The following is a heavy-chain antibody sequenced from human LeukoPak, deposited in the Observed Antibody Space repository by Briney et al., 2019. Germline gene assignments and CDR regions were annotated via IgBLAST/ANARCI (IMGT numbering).Heavy chain of an antibody. CDR3: AKTGNPATGDY. V-gene: IGHV3-53*01. Sequence: GGSLRLSCAASGFTVSSNYMSWVRQAPGKGLEWVSVIYSGGFTYYADSVKGRFTISRDNSKNTLYLQMNSLRAEDTAVYYCAKTGNPATGDYWGQGTLVTVSS. J-gene: IGHJ4*02. CDR2: IYSGGFT. CDR1: GFTVSSNY. D-gene: IGHD1-1*01.